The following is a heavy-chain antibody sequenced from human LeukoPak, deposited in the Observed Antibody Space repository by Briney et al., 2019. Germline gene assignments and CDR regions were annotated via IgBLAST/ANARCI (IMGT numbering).Heavy chain of an antibody. Sequence: SETLSLTCAVSGASINNNYWTWVRQPPGKGLEWIGYIYSNGNTNYNPSLKGRVTMSIETSKNQFSLQLPSATAAGTAVYYCASGTFDGPLYGTYWYFHVWGRGTLVTVSS. CDR1: GASINNNY. CDR3: ASGTFDGPLYGTYWYFHV. V-gene: IGHV4-59*01. D-gene: IGHD1-14*01. J-gene: IGHJ2*01. CDR2: IYSNGNT.